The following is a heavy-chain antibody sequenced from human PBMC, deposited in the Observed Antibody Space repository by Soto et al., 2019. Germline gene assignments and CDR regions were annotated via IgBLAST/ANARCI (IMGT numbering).Heavy chain of an antibody. Sequence: GASVKVSCKASGYTFTSYDINWVRQATGQGLEWMGWMNPNSGNTGYAQKFQDRVTMTRNTSISTAYMELSSLRSEDTAVYYCARGLRPRYYYDSSGYSPIDYWGQGTLVTVSS. CDR2: MNPNSGNT. CDR1: GYTFTSYD. J-gene: IGHJ4*02. D-gene: IGHD3-22*01. CDR3: ARGLRPRYYYDSSGYSPIDY. V-gene: IGHV1-8*01.